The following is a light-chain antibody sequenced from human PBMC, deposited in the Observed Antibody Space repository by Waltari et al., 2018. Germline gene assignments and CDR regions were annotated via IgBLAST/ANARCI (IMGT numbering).Light chain of an antibody. CDR3: QQRSNGLT. Sequence: EIVLTQSPATLSLSPGERATLSCRASQSVSVYLAWYQQKPGQARRLLIFDASSRATGIPARFSGSGSGTDFTLTISSLEPEDFAVYYCQQRSNGLTFGGGTRVEIK. CDR1: QSVSVY. CDR2: DAS. V-gene: IGKV3-11*01. J-gene: IGKJ4*01.